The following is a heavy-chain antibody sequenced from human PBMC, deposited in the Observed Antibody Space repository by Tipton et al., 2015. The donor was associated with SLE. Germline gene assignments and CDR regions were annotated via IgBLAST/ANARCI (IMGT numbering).Heavy chain of an antibody. CDR1: GGSISSHY. D-gene: IGHD3-16*01. V-gene: IGHV4-59*05. J-gene: IGHJ4*02. Sequence: TLSLTCTVSGGSISSHYWSWIRQPPGKGLEWIGSIYYSGSTYYNPSLKSRVTISVDTSKNQFSLKLSSVTAADTAVYYCARLSGGAEDYFDYWGQGTLVTVSS. CDR3: ARLSGGAEDYFDY. CDR2: IYYSGST.